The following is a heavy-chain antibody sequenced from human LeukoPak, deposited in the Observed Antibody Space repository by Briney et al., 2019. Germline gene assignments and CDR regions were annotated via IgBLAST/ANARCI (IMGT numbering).Heavy chain of an antibody. V-gene: IGHV3-30*02. J-gene: IGHJ5*02. Sequence: QSGGSLRLSCVASGFIFSSHGMHWVRQAPGKGLEWVAFIRYDGSNKYYADSVKGRFTISRDNSKNTVYLQMNSLRVEDTAVYFCASHGTLTEGWFDPWGQGTLVTVSS. CDR3: ASHGTLTEGWFDP. D-gene: IGHD3-9*01. CDR1: GFIFSSHG. CDR2: IRYDGSNK.